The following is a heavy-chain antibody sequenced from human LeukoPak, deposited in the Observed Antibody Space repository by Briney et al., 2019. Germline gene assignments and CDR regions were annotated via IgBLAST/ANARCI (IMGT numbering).Heavy chain of an antibody. D-gene: IGHD3-10*01. V-gene: IGHV3-30*02. CDR1: GFTFSSYG. CDR3: AKSIRGLLWFGEPAFDAFDI. J-gene: IGHJ3*02. CDR2: IRYDGSNK. Sequence: GGSLRLSCAASGFTFSSYGMHWVRQAPGKGLEWVAFIRYDGSNKYYADSVKGRFTISRDNSKNTLYLQMNSLRAEDTAVYYCAKSIRGLLWFGEPAFDAFDIWGQGAMVTVSS.